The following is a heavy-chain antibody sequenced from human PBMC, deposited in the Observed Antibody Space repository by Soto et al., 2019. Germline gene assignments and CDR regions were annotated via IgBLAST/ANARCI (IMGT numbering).Heavy chain of an antibody. V-gene: IGHV3-66*04. Sequence: GGSLRLSCAASGFTVSSNYMSWVRQAPGKGLEWVSVIYSGGSTYYAESVKGRFNISKDNSKNTLYLQMNSLRAEDTAVYYCARHEQWLDAFDIWGQGTMVTVSS. CDR3: ARHEQWLDAFDI. J-gene: IGHJ3*02. CDR1: GFTVSSNY. D-gene: IGHD6-19*01. CDR2: IYSGGST.